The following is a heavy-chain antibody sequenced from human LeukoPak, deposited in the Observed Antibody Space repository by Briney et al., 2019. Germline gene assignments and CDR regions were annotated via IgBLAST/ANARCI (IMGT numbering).Heavy chain of an antibody. CDR3: AKHHVNRIAVAGTYWFDP. CDR2: ISGSVGTT. V-gene: IGHV3-23*01. CDR1: GFTFSSYA. D-gene: IGHD6-19*01. J-gene: IGHJ5*02. Sequence: GGSLRLSCAASGFTFSSYAMSWVCQAPGKGLEWVSVISGSVGTTYYADSVKGRFTISRDNSKNTLYLQMNSLRAEDTAVYYCAKHHVNRIAVAGTYWFDPWGQGTLVIVSS.